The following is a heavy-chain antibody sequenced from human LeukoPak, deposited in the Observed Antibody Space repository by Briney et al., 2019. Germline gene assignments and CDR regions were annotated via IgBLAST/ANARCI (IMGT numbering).Heavy chain of an antibody. CDR2: INPNSGGT. J-gene: IGHJ5*02. CDR3: ARSPPYDYVWGSYRSHNWFDP. V-gene: IGHV1-2*02. CDR1: GYTFTGYY. Sequence: GASVKVSCKASGYTFTGYYMHWVRQAPGQGLEWMGWINPNSGGTNYAQKFQGRVTMTRDTSISTAYMELSRLRSDDTAVYYCARSPPYDYVWGSYRSHNWFDPWGQGTLVTVSS. D-gene: IGHD3-16*02.